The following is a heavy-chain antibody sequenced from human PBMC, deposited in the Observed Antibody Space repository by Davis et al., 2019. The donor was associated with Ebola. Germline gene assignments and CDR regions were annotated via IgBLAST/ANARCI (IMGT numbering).Heavy chain of an antibody. CDR2: IWYDGSNK. D-gene: IGHD4-17*01. Sequence: GGSLRLSCAASGFTFSTYGMHWVRQAPGKGLEWVAVIWYDGSNKYYADSVKGRFTISRDNSKNTLYLQMNSLRAEDTAVYYCAKSVTVTTLGYFDYWGQGTLVTVSS. V-gene: IGHV3-33*06. J-gene: IGHJ4*02. CDR1: GFTFSTYG. CDR3: AKSVTVTTLGYFDY.